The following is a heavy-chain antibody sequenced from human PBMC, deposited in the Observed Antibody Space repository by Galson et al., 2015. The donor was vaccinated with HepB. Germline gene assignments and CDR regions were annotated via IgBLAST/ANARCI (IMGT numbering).Heavy chain of an antibody. J-gene: IGHJ6*02. V-gene: IGHV3-74*01. CDR2: INTDGGTT. CDR3: ARELMPTRPYYYYEMDV. Sequence: SLRLSCAASGFIFRNYWMHWVRQVPGKGPVWVSLINTDGGTTKYADSVKGRFTISRDNAKNTLYLHMSSLRVEDTAVYYCARELMPTRPYYYYEMDVWGQGTTVTVSS. D-gene: IGHD2-2*01. CDR1: GFIFRNYW.